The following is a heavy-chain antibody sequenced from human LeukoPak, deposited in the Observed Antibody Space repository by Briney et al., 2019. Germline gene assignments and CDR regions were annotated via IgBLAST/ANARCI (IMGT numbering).Heavy chain of an antibody. J-gene: IGHJ3*02. CDR2: INSDGSST. Sequence: GGSLRLSCAASGFTFSSYWMHWVRQAPGKGLVWVSRINSDGSSTSYADSVKGRFTISRDSAKNTLYLQMNSLRAEDTAVYYCARDLLKILAYCGGDCYSLGDAFDIWGQGTMVTVSS. CDR1: GFTFSSYW. CDR3: ARDLLKILAYCGGDCYSLGDAFDI. V-gene: IGHV3-74*01. D-gene: IGHD2-21*02.